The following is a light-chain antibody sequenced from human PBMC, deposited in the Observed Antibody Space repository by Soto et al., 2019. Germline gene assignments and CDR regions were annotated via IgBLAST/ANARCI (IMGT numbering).Light chain of an antibody. Sequence: DIQLTQSPSFLSASVGDRVTITCRASQGISSYLAWYQQKPGKAPKLLIYAASTLQSGVPSRFSGSGSGTEFTLTIRSLQPEDFATYSCQQPNGLTFGGGTKVEIK. V-gene: IGKV1-9*01. CDR3: QQPNGLT. CDR1: QGISSY. J-gene: IGKJ4*01. CDR2: AAS.